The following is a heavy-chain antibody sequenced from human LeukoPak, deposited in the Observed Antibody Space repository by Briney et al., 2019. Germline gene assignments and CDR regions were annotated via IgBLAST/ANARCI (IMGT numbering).Heavy chain of an antibody. V-gene: IGHV3-21*01. CDR1: GFTFSRYS. CDR2: IISSVTYI. D-gene: IGHD4-23*01. Sequence: GGSLRLSRAASGFTFSRYSMNWVGQAPGKGLVWFSFIISSVTYIYYADSMKGRFTISRDNAKNSLYLQMNSLRAEDTAVYYCARNGGNSVFDYWGQGTLVTVSS. J-gene: IGHJ4*02. CDR3: ARNGGNSVFDY.